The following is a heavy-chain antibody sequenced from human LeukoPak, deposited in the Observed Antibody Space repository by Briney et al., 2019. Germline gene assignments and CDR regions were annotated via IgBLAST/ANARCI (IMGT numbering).Heavy chain of an antibody. Sequence: ASVKVSCKASGYTFTSYGISWVRRAPGQGLEWMGWISAYNGNTNYAQKLQGRVTMTTDTSTSTAYMELRSLRSDDTAVYYCARDRYGVRSGSCDYWGQGTLVTVSS. D-gene: IGHD1-26*01. CDR1: GYTFTSYG. CDR2: ISAYNGNT. V-gene: IGHV1-18*01. CDR3: ARDRYGVRSGSCDY. J-gene: IGHJ4*02.